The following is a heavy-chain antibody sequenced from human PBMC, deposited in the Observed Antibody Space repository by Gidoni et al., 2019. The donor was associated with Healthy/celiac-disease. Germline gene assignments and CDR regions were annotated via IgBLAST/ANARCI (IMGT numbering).Heavy chain of an antibody. CDR1: GFTFDDYA. V-gene: IGHV3-9*01. D-gene: IGHD6-13*01. CDR2: ISWNSGSI. CDR3: AKVDSSSWYYYFDY. J-gene: IGHJ4*02. Sequence: EVQLVESGGGLVQPGRSLRLSCAASGFTFDDYAMHWVRQAPGKGLEWVSGISWNSGSIGYADSVKGRFTISRDKAKNSLYLQMNSLRAEDTALYYCAKVDSSSWYYYFDYWGQGTLVTASS.